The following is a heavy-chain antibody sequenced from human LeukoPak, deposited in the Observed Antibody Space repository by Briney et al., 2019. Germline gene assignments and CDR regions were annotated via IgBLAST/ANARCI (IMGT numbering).Heavy chain of an antibody. J-gene: IGHJ4*02. CDR2: TYYRSKWYN. CDR1: GDSVSSNSAS. Sequence: SQTLSLTCAISGDSVSSNSASWNWIRQSPSGGLEWLGRTYYRSKWYNEYAASVKGRITVNPDTSKNQFSLHLNSVTPDDTAVYYGARRSAAGPIDYWGQGTLVTVSS. V-gene: IGHV6-1*01. CDR3: ARRSAAGPIDY. D-gene: IGHD6-13*01.